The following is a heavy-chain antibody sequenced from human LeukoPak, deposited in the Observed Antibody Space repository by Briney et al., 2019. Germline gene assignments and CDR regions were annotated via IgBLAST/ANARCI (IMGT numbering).Heavy chain of an antibody. CDR2: IIPIFGTA. Sequence: SVKVSCKAPGGTFSSYAISWVRQAPGQGLEWMGGIIPIFGTANYAQKFQGRVTITTDESTSTAYMELSSLRSEDTAVYYCARDAGDDFWSGYSYMDVWGKGTTVTVSS. J-gene: IGHJ6*03. CDR3: ARDAGDDFWSGYSYMDV. D-gene: IGHD3-3*01. CDR1: GGTFSSYA. V-gene: IGHV1-69*05.